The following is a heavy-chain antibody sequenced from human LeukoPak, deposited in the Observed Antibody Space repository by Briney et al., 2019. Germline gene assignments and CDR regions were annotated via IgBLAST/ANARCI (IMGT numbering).Heavy chain of an antibody. J-gene: IGHJ1*01. CDR1: GYTFTGYY. V-gene: IGHV1-2*02. CDR3: ARGYCSSTSCYPEYFQH. Sequence: ASVKVSCKASGYTFTGYYMHWVRQAPGQGLEWMGWINPNSGGTNYAQKFQGRVTMTRDTSISTAYMELSRLRSDDTAVYYCARGYCSSTSCYPEYFQHWGQGTLVTVSS. CDR2: INPNSGGT. D-gene: IGHD2-2*01.